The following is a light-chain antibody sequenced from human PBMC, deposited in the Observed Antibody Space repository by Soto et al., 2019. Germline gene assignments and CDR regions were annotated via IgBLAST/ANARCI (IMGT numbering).Light chain of an antibody. Sequence: EIVMTQPPATLSVSPGERATLSCRASQSVGSSLAWYQRKPGQAPRLLIYGASTRATGIPATFSGSGSGTEFTLTISSLQSEDFAVYYCQQYNSWPLTFGGGTKVDIK. CDR3: QQYNSWPLT. CDR2: GAS. J-gene: IGKJ4*01. V-gene: IGKV3-15*01. CDR1: QSVGSS.